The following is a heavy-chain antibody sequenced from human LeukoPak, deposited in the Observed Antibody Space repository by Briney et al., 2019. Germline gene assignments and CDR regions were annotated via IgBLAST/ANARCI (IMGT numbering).Heavy chain of an antibody. V-gene: IGHV3-21*04. CDR1: GFTFSSYS. D-gene: IGHD5-18*01. CDR2: ISSSSSYI. Sequence: GGSLRLSCAASGFTFSSYSMNWVRQAPGKGLEWVSSISSSSSYIYYADSVKGRFTISRDNSKNTLYLQMNSLRAETTAVYYCATYLQLWSTYFDYWGQGTLVTVSS. CDR3: ATYLQLWSTYFDY. J-gene: IGHJ4*02.